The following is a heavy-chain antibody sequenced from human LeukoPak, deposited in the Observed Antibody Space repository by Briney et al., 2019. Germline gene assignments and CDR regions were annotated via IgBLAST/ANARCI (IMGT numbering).Heavy chain of an antibody. CDR1: GFTFTKYW. CDR3: ARDLGSVTTNAFDI. D-gene: IGHD4-17*01. J-gene: IGHJ3*02. V-gene: IGHV3-7*01. Sequence: GDSLRLSCAASGFTFTKYWMTWVRQAPGKGLEWVGNIKQDGSDKNYMDSVKGRFTISRDNSKNTLYLQMNSLRAEDTAVYYCARDLGSVTTNAFDIWGQGTMVTVSS. CDR2: IKQDGSDK.